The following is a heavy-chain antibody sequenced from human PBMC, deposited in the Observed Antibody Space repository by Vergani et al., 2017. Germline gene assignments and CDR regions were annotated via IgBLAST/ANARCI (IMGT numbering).Heavy chain of an antibody. D-gene: IGHD4-17*01. J-gene: IGHJ4*02. V-gene: IGHV3-30*02. Sequence: QVQLVESGGGVVQPGGSLRLSCAASGFTFSSCGMHWVRQAPGKGLEWVAFIRYDGGNKYFADSVKGRFTISRDSAKNTLYLQMNSLRAEDTAVYYCAILPTTVTKGDYWGQGTLVTVSS. CDR3: AILPTTVTKGDY. CDR1: GFTFSSCG. CDR2: IRYDGGNK.